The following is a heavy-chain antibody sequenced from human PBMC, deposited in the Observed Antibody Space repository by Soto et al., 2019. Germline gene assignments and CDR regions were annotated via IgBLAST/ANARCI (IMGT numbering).Heavy chain of an antibody. Sequence: SETLSLTCTVSGGSVTSYYWSWIRQPAGKGLEWIGRIYTSGSSNYNPSLKSRVTMSVDTSKNQFSLKLSSVTAADTAVYYCARARTHTGIVGASGVYDCFDTWGQGSLVTVSS. V-gene: IGHV4-4*07. J-gene: IGHJ5*02. CDR2: IYTSGSS. D-gene: IGHD1-26*01. CDR1: GGSVTSYY. CDR3: ARARTHTGIVGASGVYDCFDT.